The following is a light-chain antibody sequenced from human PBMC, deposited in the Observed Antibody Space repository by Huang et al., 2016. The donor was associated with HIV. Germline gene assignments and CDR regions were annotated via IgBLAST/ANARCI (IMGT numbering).Light chain of an antibody. J-gene: IGKJ1*01. CDR3: MQGAHWPPKT. CDR2: RVS. CDR1: QSLVHTDGNTY. Sequence: EVVLTQSPLSVTVTLGQPASISCTSSQSLVHTDGNTYLSWFHQGPGQSPRRLIYRVSNRDSGVPDRFSGSGSDTGFTLKINRVEAEDVGIYYCMQGAHWPPKTFGQGTRVEIK. V-gene: IGKV2-30*02.